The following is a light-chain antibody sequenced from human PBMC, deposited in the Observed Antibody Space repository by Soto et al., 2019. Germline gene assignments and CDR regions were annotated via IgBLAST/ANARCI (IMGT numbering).Light chain of an antibody. J-gene: IGLJ1*01. V-gene: IGLV2-8*01. CDR2: EVS. Sequence: QSVLTQPPSPSGSPGQPVTISCTGTNSDVGGYNYVSWYQQHPGKAPKLMIYEVSKRPSGVPDRFSGSKSGNTASLTVSGLQAEDEADYYCSSYAGSNNYVFGTGTKVTVL. CDR1: NSDVGGYNY. CDR3: SSYAGSNNYV.